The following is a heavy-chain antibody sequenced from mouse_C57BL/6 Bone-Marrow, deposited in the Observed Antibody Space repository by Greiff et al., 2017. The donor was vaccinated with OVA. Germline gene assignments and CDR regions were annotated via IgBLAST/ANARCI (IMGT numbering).Heavy chain of an antibody. V-gene: IGHV2-4*01. Sequence: VKLVESGPGLVQPSQSLSITCTVSGFSLTSYGVHWVRQPPGKGLEWLGVIWSGGSTDYNAAFISRLSISKDNSKSQVFFKMNSLQADDTAIYYCAPDYYGSFAYWGQGTLVTVSA. CDR3: APDYYGSFAY. D-gene: IGHD1-1*01. CDR2: IWSGGST. CDR1: GFSLTSYG. J-gene: IGHJ3*01.